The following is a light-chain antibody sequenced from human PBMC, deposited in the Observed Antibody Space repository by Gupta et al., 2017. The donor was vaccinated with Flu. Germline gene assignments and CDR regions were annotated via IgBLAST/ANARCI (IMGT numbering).Light chain of an antibody. CDR3: QQSDNTPRT. Sequence: PSSLSASVGDRVTISCRASQPINTYLNWYQHKPGKAPKFLIYAASNLQSGVPSRFSGSGSGTDFTLTISSLQPEDFATYFCQQSDNTPRTFGQGTKVDIK. CDR2: AAS. J-gene: IGKJ1*01. V-gene: IGKV1-39*01. CDR1: QPINTY.